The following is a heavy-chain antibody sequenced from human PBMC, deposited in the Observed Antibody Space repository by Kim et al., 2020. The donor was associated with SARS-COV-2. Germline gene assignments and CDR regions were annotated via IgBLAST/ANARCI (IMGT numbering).Heavy chain of an antibody. V-gene: IGHV3-53*01. D-gene: IGHD3-10*01. Sequence: RFTISRDNSKNTLYLQMNSLRAEDTAVYYCAREVRYGSGSYCTYYYGMDVWGQGTTVTVSS. CDR3: AREVRYGSGSYCTYYYGMDV. J-gene: IGHJ6*02.